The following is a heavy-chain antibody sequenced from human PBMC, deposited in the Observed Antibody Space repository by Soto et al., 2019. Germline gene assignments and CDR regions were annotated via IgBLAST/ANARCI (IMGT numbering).Heavy chain of an antibody. CDR3: AKDVGAPALFDY. CDR1: GFIFTNYA. CDR2: INENGANT. J-gene: IGHJ4*02. V-gene: IGHV3-23*01. Sequence: GGSLRLSCAASGFIFTNYAMSWVRQTPGKGLEWVSTINENGANTHYADSVKGRFTISRDNSKDTVFLQMNSLRAEDTALYYCAKDVGAPALFDYWGQGTQVTV. D-gene: IGHD6-13*01.